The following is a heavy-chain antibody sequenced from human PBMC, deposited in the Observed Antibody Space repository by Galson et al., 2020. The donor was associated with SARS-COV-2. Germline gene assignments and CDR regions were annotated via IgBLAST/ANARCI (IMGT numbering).Heavy chain of an antibody. J-gene: IGHJ4*02. V-gene: IGHV3-30*18. CDR2: ISYDGSNK. Sequence: GESLKISCAASRFTFSSYGMHWVRQAPGKGLEWVAVISYDGSNKYYADSVKGRFTISRDNSKNTLYLQMNSLRPEDMAVYYCAKESYLLGGALRDYWGQGALVTVCS. D-gene: IGHD2-21*01. CDR3: AKESYLLGGALRDY. CDR1: RFTFSSYG.